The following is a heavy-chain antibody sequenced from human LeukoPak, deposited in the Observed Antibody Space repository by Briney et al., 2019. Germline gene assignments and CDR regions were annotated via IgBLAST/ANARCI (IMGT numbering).Heavy chain of an antibody. CDR1: GSTVSNNY. D-gene: IGHD6-13*01. CDR3: AKSLDGIAASSDY. Sequence: GGSLRLSCAASGSTVSNNYLSGVRQAPGKGLEWVSVIYSGGSTYYADSVKGRFNISRDNSKNTLYLQMNSLRAEDTAVYYCAKSLDGIAASSDYWGQGTLVTVSS. CDR2: IYSGGST. V-gene: IGHV3-53*01. J-gene: IGHJ4*02.